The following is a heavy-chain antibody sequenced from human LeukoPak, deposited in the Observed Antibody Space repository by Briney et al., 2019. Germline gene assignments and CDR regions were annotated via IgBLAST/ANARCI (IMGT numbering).Heavy chain of an antibody. J-gene: IGHJ4*02. CDR1: GFTFRTCG. Sequence: PGTSLRLSCETSGFTFRTCGVHWVRQAPGKGLEWVALMSPDAIKTYYADSVKGRFSISRDSSKDTLYLQMNSLRAEDTAVYYCAKDRAGSGRAFESWGQGTLVTVSS. V-gene: IGHV3-30*04. CDR2: MSPDAIKT. CDR3: AKDRAGSGRAFES. D-gene: IGHD2-15*01.